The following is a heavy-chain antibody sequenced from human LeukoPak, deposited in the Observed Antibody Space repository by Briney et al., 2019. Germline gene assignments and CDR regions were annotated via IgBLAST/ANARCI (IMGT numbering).Heavy chain of an antibody. J-gene: IGHJ4*02. CDR3: ARTIKAWVRGVIIYYFDY. Sequence: SETLSLTCTVSNYSISSAYYWGWIRQPPGKGLEWIGSIYHSGIVYYNPSLKSRVTISVDTSKNQFSLKLSSVTAADTAVYYCARTIKAWVRGVIIYYFDYWGQGTLVTVSS. V-gene: IGHV4-38-2*02. CDR1: NYSISSAYY. CDR2: IYHSGIV. D-gene: IGHD3-10*01.